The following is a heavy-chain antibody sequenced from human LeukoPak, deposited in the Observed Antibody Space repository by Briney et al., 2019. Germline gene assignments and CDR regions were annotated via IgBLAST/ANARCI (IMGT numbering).Heavy chain of an antibody. D-gene: IGHD5-18*01. V-gene: IGHV5-51*01. Sequence: GESLKIPCKGSGYSFTSYWIGWVRQMPGKGLEWMGIIYPGDSDTRYSPSFQGQVTISADKSISTAHLQWSSLKASDTAMYYCARLSRYSYGFKDYWGQGTLVTVSS. J-gene: IGHJ4*02. CDR2: IYPGDSDT. CDR3: ARLSRYSYGFKDY. CDR1: GYSFTSYW.